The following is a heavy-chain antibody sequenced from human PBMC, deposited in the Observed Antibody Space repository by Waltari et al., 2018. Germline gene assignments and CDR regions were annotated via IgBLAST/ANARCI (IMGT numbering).Heavy chain of an antibody. CDR1: GITFSSYA. V-gene: IGHV3-23*01. D-gene: IGHD1-26*01. Sequence: EVQLLESGGGLVQPGGSLRLSCAASGITFSSYAMSWVRQAPGKGVWWGSAISGIGGSTYFADPWKGRFTISRDNSKNTLYLQMTSLRAEDTAVYYCAKEGASYYFDYWGQGTLVTVSS. CDR2: ISGIGGST. J-gene: IGHJ4*02. CDR3: AKEGASYYFDY.